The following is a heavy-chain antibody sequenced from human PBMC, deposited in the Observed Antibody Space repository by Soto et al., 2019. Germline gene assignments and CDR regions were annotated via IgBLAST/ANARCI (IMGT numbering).Heavy chain of an antibody. J-gene: IGHJ6*02. CDR2: IDPSDSYT. CDR3: ARLRGVVVVAATLDYYCGMDV. CDR1: GYSFTSHW. D-gene: IGHD2-15*01. Sequence: GESLKISCKGSGYSFTSHWISWVRQMPGKGLEWMGRIDPSDSYTNYSPSFQGHVTISADKSISTAYPQWSSLKASDTAMYYCARLRGVVVVAATLDYYCGMDVWGQGTTVTVSS. V-gene: IGHV5-10-1*01.